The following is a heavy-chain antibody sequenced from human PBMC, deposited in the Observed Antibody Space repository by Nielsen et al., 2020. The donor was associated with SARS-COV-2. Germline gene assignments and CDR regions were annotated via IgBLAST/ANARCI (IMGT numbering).Heavy chain of an antibody. V-gene: IGHV2-5*02. CDR1: GFSLITSAVG. J-gene: IGHJ4*02. CDR3: AHSYGWPTGGFHY. CDR2: FYWDDTK. D-gene: IGHD6-19*01. Sequence: SGPTLVKPPQTLTLTCTFSGFSLITSAVGVGWIRQPPGQAPEWLALFYWDDTKRYRASLKSRLTITKDTSKNQVVLTMTNMDPADTATYYCAHSYGWPTGGFHYWGQGTLVTVSS.